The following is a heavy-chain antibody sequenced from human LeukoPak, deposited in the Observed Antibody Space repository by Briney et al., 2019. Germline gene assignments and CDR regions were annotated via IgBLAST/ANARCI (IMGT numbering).Heavy chain of an antibody. CDR2: ISAYNRNT. D-gene: IGHD3-10*01. CDR3: ARLLSGSGFDP. J-gene: IGHJ5*02. CDR1: GYTFTSFG. V-gene: IGHV1-18*01. Sequence: ASVKVSCKASGYTFTSFGISWVRQAPGQGFEWMGWISAYNRNTNYAQKLQGRVTMTTDTSTSTAYMELRSLRPDDTAVYYCARLLSGSGFDPWGQGTLVTVSS.